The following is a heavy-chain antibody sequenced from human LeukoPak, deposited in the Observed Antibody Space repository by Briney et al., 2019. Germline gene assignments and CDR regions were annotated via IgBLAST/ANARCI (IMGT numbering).Heavy chain of an antibody. D-gene: IGHD6-19*01. Sequence: GGSLRLSCAASGFTFDDYAMHWVRQAPGKGLEWVSVIYSGGSTYYADSVKGRFTISRDNSKNTLYLQMNSLRAEDTAVYYCATSDWASSGWYYLDYWGQGTLVTVSS. CDR3: ATSDWASSGWYYLDY. CDR1: GFTFDDYA. CDR2: IYSGGST. V-gene: IGHV3-53*01. J-gene: IGHJ4*02.